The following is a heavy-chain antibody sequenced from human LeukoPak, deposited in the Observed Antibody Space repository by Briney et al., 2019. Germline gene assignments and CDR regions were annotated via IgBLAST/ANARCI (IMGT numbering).Heavy chain of an antibody. D-gene: IGHD6-13*01. V-gene: IGHV1-3*01. CDR1: GYTFTSYA. Sequence: ASVKVSCKSSGYTFTSYAIQWVRQAPGQRLEWMGWINAGNGNTKYSQKFQGRVSITMDTSANTAYMELSSLRSEDTAVYFCARDTISSSWSHHYYRMDVWGQGTPVTVSS. CDR2: INAGNGNT. J-gene: IGHJ6*02. CDR3: ARDTISSSWSHHYYRMDV.